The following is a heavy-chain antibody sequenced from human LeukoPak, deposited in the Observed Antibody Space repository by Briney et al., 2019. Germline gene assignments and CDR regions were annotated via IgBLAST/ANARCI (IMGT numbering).Heavy chain of an antibody. CDR1: GGSITSSIYY. Sequence: PSETLSPTCTVSGGSITSSIYYWDWVRQPPGKGLEWIGSIYYSGSTYYNPSLKSRVTISVNTSKNQFSLKLTSVTAADTAVYYCASRSSTYAYNWFDPWGQETLVTVPS. D-gene: IGHD2-2*01. J-gene: IGHJ5*02. CDR3: ASRSSTYAYNWFDP. CDR2: IYYSGST. V-gene: IGHV4-39*01.